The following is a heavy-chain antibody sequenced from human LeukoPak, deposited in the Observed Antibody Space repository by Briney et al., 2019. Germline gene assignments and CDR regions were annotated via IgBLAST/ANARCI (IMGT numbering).Heavy chain of an antibody. Sequence: PGGSLRLSCAASGFTFSSYGMSWVRQAPGKGLEWVSAISGGGGSTYYADSVKGRFTISRDNSKNTLYLQMNSLRAEDTAVYYCATRDYYDSSGYNDAFDIWGQGTMVTVSS. CDR2: ISGGGGST. CDR1: GFTFSSYG. D-gene: IGHD3-22*01. CDR3: ATRDYYDSSGYNDAFDI. V-gene: IGHV3-23*01. J-gene: IGHJ3*02.